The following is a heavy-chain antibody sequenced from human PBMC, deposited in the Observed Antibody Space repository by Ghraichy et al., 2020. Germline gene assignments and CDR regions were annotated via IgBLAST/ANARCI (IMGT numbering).Heavy chain of an antibody. Sequence: ASVKVSCKASGYTFTSYGISWVRQAPGQGLEWMGWISAYNGNTNYAQKLQGRVTMTTDTSTSTAYMELRSLRSDDTAGYYWARAKICGGDCYLGIYYYYGIGVWGQGTTVTVSS. V-gene: IGHV1-18*01. CDR1: GYTFTSYG. J-gene: IGHJ6*02. D-gene: IGHD2-21*02. CDR3: ARAKICGGDCYLGIYYYYGIGV. CDR2: ISAYNGNT.